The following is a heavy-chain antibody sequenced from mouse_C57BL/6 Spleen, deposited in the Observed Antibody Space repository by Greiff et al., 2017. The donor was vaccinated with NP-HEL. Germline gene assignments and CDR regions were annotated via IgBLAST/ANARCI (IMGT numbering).Heavy chain of an antibody. J-gene: IGHJ2*01. Sequence: VQLQQSGPELVKPGASVKISCKASGYAFSSSWMNWVKQRPGKGLEWIGRIYPGDGDTNYNGKFKGKATLTADKSSSTAYMQLSSLTSEDSAVYFCADITTVVNYWGQGTTLTVSS. CDR2: IYPGDGDT. D-gene: IGHD1-1*01. V-gene: IGHV1-82*01. CDR1: GYAFSSSW. CDR3: ADITTVVNY.